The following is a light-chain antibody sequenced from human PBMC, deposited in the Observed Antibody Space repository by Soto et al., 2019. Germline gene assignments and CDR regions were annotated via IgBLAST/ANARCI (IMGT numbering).Light chain of an antibody. CDR1: QDISNY. CDR2: DAS. J-gene: IGKJ3*01. Sequence: DLQMTQSPSSLSSSVGDRVTITCQASQDISNYLNWYQQKPGKAPKLLIYDASNLETGVPSRFSGSGSGTDFTFTISRLQPEDIATYYCQQYDNLPPFTFGPGTKVHIK. CDR3: QQYDNLPPFT. V-gene: IGKV1-33*01.